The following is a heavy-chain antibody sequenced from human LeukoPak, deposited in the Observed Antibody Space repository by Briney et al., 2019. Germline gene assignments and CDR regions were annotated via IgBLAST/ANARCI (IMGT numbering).Heavy chain of an antibody. J-gene: IGHJ1*01. V-gene: IGHV3-48*04. CDR3: ARDQTYSSSRAEYFQH. Sequence: GGSLRLSCAASGFTFSSYSMNWVRQAPGKGLEWVSYISSSSSTIYYADSVKGRFTISRDNAKNTLYLQMNSLRAEDTAVYYCARDQTYSSSRAEYFQHWGQGTLVTVSS. D-gene: IGHD6-13*01. CDR2: ISSSSSTI. CDR1: GFTFSSYS.